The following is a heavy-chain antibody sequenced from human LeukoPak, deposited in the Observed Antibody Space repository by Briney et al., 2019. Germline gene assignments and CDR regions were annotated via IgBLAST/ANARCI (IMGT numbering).Heavy chain of an antibody. D-gene: IGHD2-21*02. CDR1: GGSISSSSYY. Sequence: SETLSLTCTVSGGSISSSSYYWGWIRQPPGKGLEWIGSIYYSGSTYYNPSLKSRVTISVDTSKNQFSLKLSSVTAADTAVYYCARGGYCGGDCYFYYWGQGTLVTVSS. J-gene: IGHJ4*02. V-gene: IGHV4-39*01. CDR3: ARGGYCGGDCYFYY. CDR2: IYYSGST.